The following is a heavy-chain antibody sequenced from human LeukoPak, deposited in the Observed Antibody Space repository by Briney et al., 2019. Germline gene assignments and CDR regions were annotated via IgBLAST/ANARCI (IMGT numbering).Heavy chain of an antibody. V-gene: IGHV4-61*01. J-gene: IGHJ4*02. CDR2: IDNSGST. Sequence: SETLSLTCTVTGASVNSGSFYWSWLRQPPGKGLEWIGYIDNSGSTNYNPSLKSRVSMSLDTSRNQFSLKLNSLTAADTAVYYCATYYVGVGGRGHWGPGTLVTVSS. D-gene: IGHD2-21*01. CDR3: ATYYVGVGGRGH. CDR1: GASVNSGSFY.